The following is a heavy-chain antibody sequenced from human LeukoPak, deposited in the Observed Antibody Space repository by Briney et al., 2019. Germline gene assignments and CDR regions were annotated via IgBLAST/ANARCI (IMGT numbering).Heavy chain of an antibody. CDR3: ARHNYDDYVFDI. V-gene: IGHV4-59*08. D-gene: IGHD4-17*01. Sequence: PSETLSLTCAVSGGSLSSYYFSWIRQSPGKGLEWIAYINYSGSASYNPSLKSRVTMSVDTSKQFSLSLSSVTAPDTAVYYCARHNYDDYVFDIWGQGTKVTVSS. CDR1: GGSLSSYY. J-gene: IGHJ3*02. CDR2: INYSGSA.